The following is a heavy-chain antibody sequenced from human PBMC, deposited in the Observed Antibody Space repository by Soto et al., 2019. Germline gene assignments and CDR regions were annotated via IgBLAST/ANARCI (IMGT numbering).Heavy chain of an antibody. D-gene: IGHD2-15*01. CDR2: FFYRGST. CDR3: ARHGESCSGGPCSSGDS. V-gene: IGHV4-39*01. CDR1: GGSISSGTYY. Sequence: QLQLQESGPGLVKPSETLSLTCTVSGGSISSGTYYWGWIRQPPGKGLEWIGYFFYRGSTYYNPSLKRRVTISIDTSKNQFSLRLTSVTAADTAVYYCARHGESCSGGPCSSGDSWGQGALVTVSS. J-gene: IGHJ4*02.